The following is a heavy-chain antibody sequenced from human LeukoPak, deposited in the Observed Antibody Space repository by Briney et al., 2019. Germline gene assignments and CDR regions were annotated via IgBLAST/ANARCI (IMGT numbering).Heavy chain of an antibody. CDR2: IIPILGIA. J-gene: IGHJ4*02. D-gene: IGHD1-26*01. V-gene: IGHV1-69*04. Sequence: SVKVSCKASGGTFISYAISWVRQAPGQGLEWMGRIIPILGIANYAQKFQGRVTITADKSTSTAYMELSSLRSEDTAVYYCARVVGATNSPGDYWGQGTLVTVSS. CDR3: ARVVGATNSPGDY. CDR1: GGTFISYA.